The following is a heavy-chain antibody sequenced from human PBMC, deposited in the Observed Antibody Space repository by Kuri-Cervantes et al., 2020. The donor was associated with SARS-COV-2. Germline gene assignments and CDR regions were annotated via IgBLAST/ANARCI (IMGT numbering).Heavy chain of an antibody. J-gene: IGHJ4*02. D-gene: IGHD1-26*01. V-gene: IGHV3-23*01. Sequence: GESLKISCAASGFTFSSYAMSWVRQAPRKGLEWVSAISGSGGSTYYADSVKGRFTISRDNAKNTLYLQMNSLRVEDTAVYFCARAPSGSPTDYWGQGTLVTVSS. CDR3: ARAPSGSPTDY. CDR1: GFTFSSYA. CDR2: ISGSGGST.